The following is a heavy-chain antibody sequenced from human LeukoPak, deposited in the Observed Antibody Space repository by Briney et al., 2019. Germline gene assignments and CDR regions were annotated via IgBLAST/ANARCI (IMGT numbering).Heavy chain of an antibody. CDR3: ARDSYDSSGYYDY. V-gene: IGHV3-53*04. CDR1: GFTVSSNY. Sequence: GGSLRLSCAASGFTVSSNYMSWVRQAPGKGLEWVSVIYSGGSTYYADSVKGRFTISRHNSKNTLYLQMNSLRAEDTAVYYCARDSYDSSGYYDYWGQGTLVTVSP. D-gene: IGHD3-22*01. J-gene: IGHJ4*02. CDR2: IYSGGST.